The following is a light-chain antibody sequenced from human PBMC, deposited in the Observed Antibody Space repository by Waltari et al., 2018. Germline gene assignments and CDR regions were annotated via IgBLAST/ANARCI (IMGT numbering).Light chain of an antibody. CDR2: RVS. CDR3: MQGTHWPPIT. J-gene: IGKJ5*01. CDR1: HSLVYSDGNTY. Sequence: DVVLTQSPLSLPVTLGQPASISCRSSHSLVYSDGNTYLNWFQQRPGQSPRRLIFRVSIRDSGVPDRFSGSGSGTDCTLQISRVEAEDVGVYYCMQGTHWPPITFGQGTRLEIK. V-gene: IGKV2-30*01.